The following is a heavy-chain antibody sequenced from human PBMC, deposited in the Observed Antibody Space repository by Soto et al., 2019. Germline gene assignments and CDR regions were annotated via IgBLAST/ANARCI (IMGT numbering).Heavy chain of an antibody. D-gene: IGHD5-18*01. Sequence: GASVKVSCKASGYTFTSYGISWVRQAPGQGLEWMGWISAYNGNTNYAQKLQGRVTMTTDTSTSTAYMELRSLRSDDTAVYYCARESIGGYSLYYYYGMDVWGQGTTGTVSS. CDR2: ISAYNGNT. V-gene: IGHV1-18*01. J-gene: IGHJ6*02. CDR3: ARESIGGYSLYYYYGMDV. CDR1: GYTFTSYG.